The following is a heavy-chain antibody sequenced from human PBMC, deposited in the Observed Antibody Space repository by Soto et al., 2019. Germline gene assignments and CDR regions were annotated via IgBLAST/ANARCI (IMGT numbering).Heavy chain of an antibody. J-gene: IGHJ3*02. CDR3: ARGLITIFGDVIIDDAFDI. V-gene: IGHV1-8*01. Sequence: QVQLVQSGAEVKKPGASVKVSCKASGYTFTSYDITWVRQATGQGLEWMGWMNPNSGNTGYAQKFQVRVTMTRNTSINTAYMELSSLRSDDTVVYYCARGLITIFGDVIIDDAFDIWGQGTMVNVSS. CDR1: GYTFTSYD. CDR2: MNPNSGNT. D-gene: IGHD3-3*01.